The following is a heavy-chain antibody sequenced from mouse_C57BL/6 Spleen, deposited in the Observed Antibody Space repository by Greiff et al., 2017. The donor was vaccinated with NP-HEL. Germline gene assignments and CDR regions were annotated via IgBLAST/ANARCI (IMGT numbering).Heavy chain of an antibody. J-gene: IGHJ2*01. CDR2: IDPSDSYT. Sequence: QVQLQQPGAELVKPGASVKLSCKASGYTFTSYWMQWVKQRPGQGLEWIGEIDPSDSYTNYNQKFKGKATLTVDTSSSTAYMQLSSLTSEDSAVYYCYYGNYDYWGQGTTLTVSS. V-gene: IGHV1-50*01. CDR3: YYGNYDY. CDR1: GYTFTSYW. D-gene: IGHD2-1*01.